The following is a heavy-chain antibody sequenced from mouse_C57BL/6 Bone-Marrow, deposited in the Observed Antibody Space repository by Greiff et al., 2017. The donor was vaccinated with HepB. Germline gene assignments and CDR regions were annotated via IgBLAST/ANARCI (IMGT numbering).Heavy chain of an antibody. J-gene: IGHJ4*01. CDR1: GYSITSGYY. CDR2: ISYDGSN. Sequence: EVQLLESGPGLVKPSQSLSLTCSVTGYSITSGYYWNWIRQFPGNKLEWMGYISYDGSNNYNPSLKNRTSITRDTSKNQLFLKLNSVTTEDTATYYCARDDGYEIYYAMDYWGQGTSVTVSS. V-gene: IGHV3-6*01. D-gene: IGHD2-2*01. CDR3: ARDDGYEIYYAMDY.